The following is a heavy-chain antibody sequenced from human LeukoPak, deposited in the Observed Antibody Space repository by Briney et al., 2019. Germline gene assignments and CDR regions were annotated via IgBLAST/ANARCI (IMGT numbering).Heavy chain of an antibody. V-gene: IGHV7-4-1*02. CDR3: ARGGPNWNYGNYFDY. D-gene: IGHD1-7*01. CDR2: IITNTGGP. J-gene: IGHJ4*02. CDR1: GYTFTSNT. Sequence: AASVKVSCKASGYTFTSNTMNWVRQAPGQGLEWVGWIITNTGGPTYAQGFTGRFVFSLDTSVSTAYLQISSLKAEDTAVYYCARGGPNWNYGNYFDYWGQGTLVTVSS.